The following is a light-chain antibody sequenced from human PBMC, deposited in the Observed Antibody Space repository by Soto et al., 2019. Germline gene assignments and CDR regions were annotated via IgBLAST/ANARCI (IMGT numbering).Light chain of an antibody. CDR2: DVT. J-gene: IGLJ1*01. V-gene: IGLV2-14*03. Sequence: QSVLTQPASVSGSPGQSITISCTGTSSDVGGYNSVFWYQQHPGKAPKLMIFDVTSRPSGISDRFSGSKSGNTASLTISGLQAEDEADYYCTSYAGTSTDVFGTGTKVTVL. CDR1: SSDVGGYNS. CDR3: TSYAGTSTDV.